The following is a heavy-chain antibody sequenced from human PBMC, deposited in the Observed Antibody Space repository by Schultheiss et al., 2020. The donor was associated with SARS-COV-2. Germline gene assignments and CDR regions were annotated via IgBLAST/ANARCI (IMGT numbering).Heavy chain of an antibody. CDR3: ARDPYYYDSSGYYYSTHFDY. V-gene: IGHV3-13*01. Sequence: GGSLRLSCAASGFTFSSYDMHWVRQATGKGLEWVSAIGTAGDTYYPGSVKGRFTISRENAKNSLYLQMNSLRAGDTAVYYCARDPYYYDSSGYYYSTHFDYWGQGTLVTVSS. D-gene: IGHD3-22*01. CDR2: IGTAGDT. CDR1: GFTFSSYD. J-gene: IGHJ4*02.